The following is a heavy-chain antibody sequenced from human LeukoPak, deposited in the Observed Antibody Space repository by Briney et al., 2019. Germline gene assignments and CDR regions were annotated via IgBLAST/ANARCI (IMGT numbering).Heavy chain of an antibody. Sequence: SETLSLTCTVSGGSISTYHWSWIRQPPGKGLEWIGYIYYSGSTSYNPSLKSRITISVDTFKNQFSLKLSSVTAADTAVYYCARDTGVVVGYFQHWGQGTLVTVSS. J-gene: IGHJ1*01. CDR1: GGSISTYH. CDR3: ARDTGVVVGYFQH. V-gene: IGHV4-59*01. D-gene: IGHD2-15*01. CDR2: IYYSGST.